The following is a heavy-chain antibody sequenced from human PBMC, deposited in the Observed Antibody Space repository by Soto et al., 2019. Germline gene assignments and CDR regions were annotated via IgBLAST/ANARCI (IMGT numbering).Heavy chain of an antibody. V-gene: IGHV3-48*02. CDR2: ISSSGSTM. CDR1: GFTFSTYG. D-gene: IGHD3-22*01. CDR3: ATVQYYSDSSGYYY. Sequence: GGSLRLSCAASGFTFSTYGMNWVRQAPRKGLEWVSFISSSGSTMFYADSVKGRFTISRDNAKNSLYPQMNSLRDEDTAVYYCATVQYYSDSSGYYYWGQGTLVTVSS. J-gene: IGHJ4*01.